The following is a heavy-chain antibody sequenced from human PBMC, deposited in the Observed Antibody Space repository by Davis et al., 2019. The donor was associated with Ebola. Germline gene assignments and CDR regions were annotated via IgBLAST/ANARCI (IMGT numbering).Heavy chain of an antibody. V-gene: IGHV3-9*01. CDR3: ARKLNIVASYYYYGMDV. CDR1: GFTFDDYA. D-gene: IGHD5-12*01. Sequence: PGGSLRLSCAASGFTFDDYAMHWVRQAPGKGLEWVSGISWNSGSIGYADSVKGRFTISRDNAKNSLYLQMNSLRAEDTAVYYCARKLNIVASYYYYGMDVWGQGTTVTVSS. CDR2: ISWNSGSI. J-gene: IGHJ6*02.